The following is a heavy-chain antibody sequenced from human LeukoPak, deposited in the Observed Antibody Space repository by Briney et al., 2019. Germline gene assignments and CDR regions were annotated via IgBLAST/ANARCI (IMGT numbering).Heavy chain of an antibody. D-gene: IGHD1-26*01. CDR3: ARRGPGSGSYGAFDI. V-gene: IGHV5-51*01. J-gene: IGHJ3*02. CDR1: GYSFTSYW. Sequence: GESLKISCKGSGYSFTSYWIGWVRQMPGKGLEWMGIIYPGDSDTRYSPSFQGQVTISADKSISTAYLQWSSLKASDTAMYYCARRGPGSGSYGAFDIWGQGTMVTVSS. CDR2: IYPGDSDT.